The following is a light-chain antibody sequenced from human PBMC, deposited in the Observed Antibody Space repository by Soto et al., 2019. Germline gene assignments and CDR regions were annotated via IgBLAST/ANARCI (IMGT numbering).Light chain of an antibody. CDR2: EVS. CDR1: SNDVGGYDY. CDR3: NSYTSSSTLV. V-gene: IGLV2-14*01. Sequence: QSALTQPASVSGSPGQSITISCSGTSNDVGGYDYVSWYQQHPGKAPKLVIYEVSNRPSWVSNRFSSSKSGNTASLTISGLQPEDEADYYCNSYTSSSTLVFGGGTKLTVL. J-gene: IGLJ2*01.